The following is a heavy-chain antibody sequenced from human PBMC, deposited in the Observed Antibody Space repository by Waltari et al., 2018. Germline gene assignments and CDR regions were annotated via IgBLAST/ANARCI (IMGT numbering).Heavy chain of an antibody. V-gene: IGHV5-51*01. D-gene: IGHD5-12*01. Sequence: EVPLVQSGAEVKKPGASLKISCKGSGYSFTSYWIGWVRQLPGKGLEWMGIIYPGDSDTRYSPSFQGQVTISADKSISTAYLQWSSLKASDTAMYYCAISSEMATIPYYFDYWGQGTLVTVSS. CDR3: AISSEMATIPYYFDY. CDR2: IYPGDSDT. J-gene: IGHJ4*02. CDR1: GYSFTSYW.